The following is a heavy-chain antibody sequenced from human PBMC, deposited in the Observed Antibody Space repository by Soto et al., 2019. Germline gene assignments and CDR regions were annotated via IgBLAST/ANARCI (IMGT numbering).Heavy chain of an antibody. D-gene: IGHD4-17*01. J-gene: IGHJ6*02. V-gene: IGHV4-61*01. CDR2: IYYSGST. Sequence: PSETLSLTCTVSGGSVSSGIYYWTWIRQPPGKGLEWIGHIYYSGSTNYNPTLKSRVTISLDTSKNPFSLKLNSVIAVDTAVFYCARWNVAPTGGGMDAWGQGTRVTVSS. CDR1: GGSVSSGIYY. CDR3: ARWNVAPTGGGMDA.